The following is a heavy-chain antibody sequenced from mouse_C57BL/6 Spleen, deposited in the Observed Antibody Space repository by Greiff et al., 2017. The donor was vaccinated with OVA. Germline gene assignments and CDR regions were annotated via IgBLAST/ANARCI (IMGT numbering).Heavy chain of an antibody. D-gene: IGHD1-1*01. V-gene: IGHV1-55*01. CDR3: ARAGYYGSSYGY. J-gene: IGHJ2*01. CDR2: IYPGSGST. Sequence: VQLQQSGAELVKPGASVKMSCKASGYTFTSYWITWVKQRPGQGLEWIGDIYPGSGSTNYNEKFKSKATLTVDTSSSTAYMQLSSLTSEDSAVYYCARAGYYGSSYGYWGQGTTLTVSS. CDR1: GYTFTSYW.